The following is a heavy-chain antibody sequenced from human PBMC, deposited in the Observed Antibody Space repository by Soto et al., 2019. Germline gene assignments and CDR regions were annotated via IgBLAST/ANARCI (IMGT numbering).Heavy chain of an antibody. CDR2: IYPGDSDT. J-gene: IGHJ6*02. CDR1: GYRFSSYW. CDR3: ARQGSNGAYYYYGMDV. D-gene: IGHD2-8*01. V-gene: IGHV5-51*01. Sequence: GESLKISCKGSGYRFSSYWIAWVRQMPGKGLEWKGIIYPGDSDTIYSPSFQGQVTMSVDKSNNTSYLHWSSLKASDTAMYYCARQGSNGAYYYYGMDVWGQGTTVTVSS.